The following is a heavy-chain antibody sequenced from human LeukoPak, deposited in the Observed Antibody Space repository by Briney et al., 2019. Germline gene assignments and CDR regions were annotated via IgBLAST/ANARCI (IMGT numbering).Heavy chain of an antibody. Sequence: ASVKVSCKASGYTFTGYYMHWVRQAPGQGLEWMGWINPNSGGTNYAQKFQGWVTMTRDTSISTAYMELSRLRSDDTAVYYCARNAPYYYYGMDVWGQGTTVIVSS. V-gene: IGHV1-2*04. J-gene: IGHJ6*02. CDR2: INPNSGGT. CDR3: ARNAPYYYYGMDV. D-gene: IGHD1-1*01. CDR1: GYTFTGYY.